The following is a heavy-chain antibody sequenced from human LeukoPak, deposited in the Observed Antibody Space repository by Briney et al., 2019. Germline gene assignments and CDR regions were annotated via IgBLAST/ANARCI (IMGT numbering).Heavy chain of an antibody. V-gene: IGHV3-23*01. CDR3: AKMTPRSYHIDV. CDR2: FSGNDGST. CDR1: GFTFSNYA. J-gene: IGHJ6*03. Sequence: HPGGSLRLSCATSGFTFSNYAINWVRQAPGKGLEWVSAFSGNDGSTYYADSVRGRFTISRDNSKHTLYLQVTSLRAEGTAVYYCAKMTPRSYHIDVWGKGTTVTVSS.